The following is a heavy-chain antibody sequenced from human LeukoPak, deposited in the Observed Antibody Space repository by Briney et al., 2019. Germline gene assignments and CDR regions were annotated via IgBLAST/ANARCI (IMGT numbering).Heavy chain of an antibody. Sequence: GGSLRLSCAASGFTFRSYWMHWVRQAPGKGLVWVSRINSDGSTTNYADSVKGRFTISRDNAKNTLYLQMNNLRAEDTAVYYCARDRNNRTPFEDWGQGTLVTVSS. J-gene: IGHJ4*02. CDR3: ARDRNNRTPFED. CDR1: GFTFRSYW. V-gene: IGHV3-74*01. CDR2: INSDGSTT. D-gene: IGHD1-14*01.